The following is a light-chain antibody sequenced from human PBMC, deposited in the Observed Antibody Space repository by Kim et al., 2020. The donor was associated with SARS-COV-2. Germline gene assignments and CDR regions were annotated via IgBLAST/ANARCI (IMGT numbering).Light chain of an antibody. V-gene: IGLV3-1*01. Sequence: SYELTQPPSVSVSPGQTATITCSGDKLGDKYVAWYQQKAGQPPVLVVYQDSERPSGVPERFSGSNSGNTASLTIRGTQAMDEADFYCQAWDSSTAIFGGGTQLTVL. CDR2: QDS. J-gene: IGLJ2*01. CDR1: KLGDKY. CDR3: QAWDSSTAI.